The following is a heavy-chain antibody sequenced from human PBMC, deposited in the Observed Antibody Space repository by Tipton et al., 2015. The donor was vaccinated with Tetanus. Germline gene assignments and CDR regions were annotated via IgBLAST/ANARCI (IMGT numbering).Heavy chain of an antibody. Sequence: TLSHTCTVSGGSISGYFWTWIRQPPGKGLECIGYVFYTGITNYNPPFESRVTMSVDTSKNQISLKLRSVTAADTAVYYCARYHCTGTTCQHLDHWGQGTLVTVSS. V-gene: IGHV4-59*01. CDR3: ARYHCTGTTCQHLDH. CDR2: VFYTGIT. J-gene: IGHJ4*01. D-gene: IGHD2-8*02. CDR1: GGSISGYF.